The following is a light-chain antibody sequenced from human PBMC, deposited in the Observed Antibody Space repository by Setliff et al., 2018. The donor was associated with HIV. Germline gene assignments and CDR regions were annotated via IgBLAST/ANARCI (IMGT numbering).Light chain of an antibody. CDR3: SASRPSRTLVV. V-gene: IGLV2-14*01. Sequence: QSVLTQPASVSGFPGQSITISCTGTNSDIGGYNYVSWYQQLPGEAPKLIIFQLINRPSGVSDRFSGSKSGNTASLTISGLQAEDEADYYCSASRPSRTLVVFGTGTKVTVL. J-gene: IGLJ1*01. CDR1: NSDIGGYNY. CDR2: QLI.